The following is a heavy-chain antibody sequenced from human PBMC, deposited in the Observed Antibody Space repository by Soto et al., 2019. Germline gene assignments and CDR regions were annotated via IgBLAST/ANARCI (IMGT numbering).Heavy chain of an antibody. V-gene: IGHV4-59*01. CDR2: IYYSGST. Sequence: SETLSLTCVVSGASLSSYYWSWIRQPPGKGLEWIGYIYYSGSTNYNPSLKSRVTISVDTSKNQFSLKLSSVTAADTAVYYCAREGVSSSWYNYYGMDVWGQGTTVTVSS. D-gene: IGHD6-13*01. CDR3: AREGVSSSWYNYYGMDV. J-gene: IGHJ6*02. CDR1: GASLSSYY.